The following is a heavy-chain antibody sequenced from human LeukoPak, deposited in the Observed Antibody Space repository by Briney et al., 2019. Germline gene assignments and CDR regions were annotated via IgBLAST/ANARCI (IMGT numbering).Heavy chain of an antibody. V-gene: IGHV4-39*07. CDR3: ARGIAVAGPFDY. CDR2: IYYSGST. J-gene: IGHJ4*02. CDR1: GGSISSLSDY. Sequence: SETLSLNCTVSGGSISSLSDYWGWIRQPPGKGLEWLGSIYYSGSTYYNPSLKSRVTISVDTSKSQFSLKLSSVTAADTAVYYCARGIAVAGPFDYWGQGTLVTVSS. D-gene: IGHD6-19*01.